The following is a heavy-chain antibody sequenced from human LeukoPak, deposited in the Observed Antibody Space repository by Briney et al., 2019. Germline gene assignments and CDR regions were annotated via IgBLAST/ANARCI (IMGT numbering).Heavy chain of an antibody. V-gene: IGHV3-23*01. CDR3: AKGVDTAMVVEDYFDY. D-gene: IGHD5-18*01. CDR1: GFTFSSYA. Sequence: GGSLRLSCAASGFTFSSYAMSWVRQAPGKGLEWVSAISGSGGSTYYADSVKGRFTISRDNSKNTPYLQMNSLRAEDTAVYYCAKGVDTAMVVEDYFDYWGQGTLVTVSS. J-gene: IGHJ4*02. CDR2: ISGSGGST.